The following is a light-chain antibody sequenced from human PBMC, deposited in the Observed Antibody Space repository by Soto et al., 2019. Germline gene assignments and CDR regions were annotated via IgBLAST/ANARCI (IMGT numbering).Light chain of an antibody. CDR3: QQSYGTLIT. CDR1: QSVSNNY. V-gene: IGKV3D-7*01. Sequence: PGTLSLSPGERATLSCRASQSVSNNYLAWYQQKPGQAPRLLIYGASNRATGIPARFSGSGSGTEFTLTISSLQPEEFATYYCQQSYGTLITVGQGTRLEIK. CDR2: GAS. J-gene: IGKJ5*01.